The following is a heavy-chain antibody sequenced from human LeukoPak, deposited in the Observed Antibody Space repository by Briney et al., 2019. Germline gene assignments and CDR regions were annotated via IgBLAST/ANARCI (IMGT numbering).Heavy chain of an antibody. CDR3: ARSFDRQHFDL. CDR2: IYYGGST. J-gene: IGHJ2*01. D-gene: IGHD5-18*01. V-gene: IGHV4-31*03. Sequence: SQTLSLTCTVSGDSISSGGYYWSWIRQHPGKGLEWVGYIYYGGSTFYNPSLKSRVTISVDTSENQFSLKLSSVTAADTAVYYCARSFDRQHFDLWGRGTLVTVSS. CDR1: GDSISSGGYY.